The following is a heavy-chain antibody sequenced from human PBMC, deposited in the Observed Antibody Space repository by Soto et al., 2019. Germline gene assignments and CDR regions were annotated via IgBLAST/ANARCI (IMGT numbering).Heavy chain of an antibody. Sequence: EVQLVESGGGLVQPGGSLRLSCAASGFTFSNYSMNWVRXXXGXXXXXXXYISSSSSTIYYADSVKGRFTISRDNAKXXXXXXXXXXXXXXXXXXXXXXXXXXXXXXXYYGMDVWGQGTTVTVSS. CDR1: GFTFSNYS. V-gene: IGHV3-48*01. CDR3: XXXXXXXXXXXYYGMDV. CDR2: ISSSSSTI. J-gene: IGHJ6*02.